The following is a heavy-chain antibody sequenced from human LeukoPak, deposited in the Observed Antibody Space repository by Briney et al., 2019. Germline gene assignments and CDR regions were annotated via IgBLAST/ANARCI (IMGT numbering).Heavy chain of an antibody. CDR1: GGTFSSYA. D-gene: IGHD2-15*01. CDR3: ARDVVVAAPGYYMDV. CDR2: IIPIFGTA. J-gene: IGHJ6*03. Sequence: VASVKVSCKASGGTFSSYAISWVRQAPGQGLEWMGGIIPIFGTANYAQKFQGRVTITADESTSTAYMELSSLRSEDTAVYYCARDVVVAAPGYYMDVWGKGTTVTVSS. V-gene: IGHV1-69*13.